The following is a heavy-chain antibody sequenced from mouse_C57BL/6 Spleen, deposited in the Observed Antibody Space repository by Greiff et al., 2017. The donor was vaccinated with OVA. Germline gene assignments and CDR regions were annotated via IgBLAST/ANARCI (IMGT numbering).Heavy chain of an antibody. Sequence: QVQLQQPGAELVKPGASVKLSCKASGYTFTSYWMQWVKQRPGQGLEWIGEIDPSDSYTNYNQKFKGKATLTVDTSSSTAYMQLSSLTSDDSAVYYCARYPGYWGQGTTLTVSS. CDR3: ARYPGY. J-gene: IGHJ2*01. V-gene: IGHV1-50*01. CDR1: GYTFTSYW. CDR2: IDPSDSYT.